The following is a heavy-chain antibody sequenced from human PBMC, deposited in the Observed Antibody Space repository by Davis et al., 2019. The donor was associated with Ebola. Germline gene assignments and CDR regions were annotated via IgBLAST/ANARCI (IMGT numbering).Heavy chain of an antibody. J-gene: IGHJ4*02. CDR3: ARHYGELNY. V-gene: IGHV1-69*06. CDR1: GGTFSTYA. D-gene: IGHD4-17*01. Sequence: AASVKVSCKASGGTFSTYAISWVRQAPGQGLEWMGGIIPIFGTANYAQKFQGRVTITADKSTSTAYMELRSLRSDDTAVYYCARHYGELNYWGQGTLVTVSS. CDR2: IIPIFGTA.